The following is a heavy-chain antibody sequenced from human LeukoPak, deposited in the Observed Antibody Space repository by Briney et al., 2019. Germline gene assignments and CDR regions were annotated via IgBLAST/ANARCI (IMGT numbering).Heavy chain of an antibody. Sequence: SGGSLRLSCAASGFTFSDYYMSWIRQAPGKGLEWVSYISSSGSTIYYADSVKGRFTISRDNAKNSLYLQMNSLRAEDTAVYYCARLLQYSSSWYESDGYNWFDPWGQGTLVTVSS. J-gene: IGHJ5*02. CDR3: ARLLQYSSSWYESDGYNWFDP. V-gene: IGHV3-11*01. CDR1: GFTFSDYY. D-gene: IGHD6-13*01. CDR2: ISSSGSTI.